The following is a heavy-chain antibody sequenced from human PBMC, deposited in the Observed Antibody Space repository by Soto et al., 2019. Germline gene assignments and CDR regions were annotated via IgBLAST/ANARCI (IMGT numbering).Heavy chain of an antibody. J-gene: IGHJ6*02. CDR3: ARDESVVVPAASWNYYYYGMDV. CDR1: GFTFSSYE. V-gene: IGHV3-48*03. CDR2: ISSSGSTI. Sequence: GGSLRLSCAASGFTFSSYEMNWVRQAPGKGLEWVSYISSSGSTIYYADSVKGRFTISRDNAKNSLYLQMNSLRAEDTAVYCCARDESVVVPAASWNYYYYGMDVWGQGTTVTVSS. D-gene: IGHD2-2*01.